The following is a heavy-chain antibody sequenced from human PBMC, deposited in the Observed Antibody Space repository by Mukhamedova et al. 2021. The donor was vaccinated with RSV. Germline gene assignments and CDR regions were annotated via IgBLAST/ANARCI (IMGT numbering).Heavy chain of an antibody. CDR3: AIDPYQLLYSGPEYYYMDG. CDR2: ISSSSSTI. Sequence: SMNWVRQAPGKGLEWVSYISSSSSTIYYADSVKGRFTISRDNAKNSLYLQMNSLRVEDTAVYYCAIDPYQLLYSGPEYYYMDGLG. CDR1: S. D-gene: IGHD2-2*02. J-gene: IGHJ6*03. V-gene: IGHV3-48*01.